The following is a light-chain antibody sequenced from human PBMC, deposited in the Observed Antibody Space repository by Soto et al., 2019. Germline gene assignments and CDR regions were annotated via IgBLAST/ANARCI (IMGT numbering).Light chain of an antibody. CDR2: TAS. Sequence: MQMTGSPWALSRSAVGGSTITCRASQGIRNDLAWFQQKPGKAPNLLIYTASYFASGAPSRFSGGGSGTEFPLTVSRLQPDDSATYYRQQYSSSRTFGQGTKVDIK. CDR3: QQYSSSRT. V-gene: IGKV1-5*03. CDR1: QGIRND. J-gene: IGKJ1*01.